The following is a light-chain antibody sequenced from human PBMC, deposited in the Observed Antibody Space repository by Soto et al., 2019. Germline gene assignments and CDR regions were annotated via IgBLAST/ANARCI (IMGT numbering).Light chain of an antibody. CDR2: AAS. J-gene: IGKJ1*01. V-gene: IGKV1-6*01. CDR1: QGIRNA. CDR3: LQDYNYPRT. Sequence: AIQMTQSPSSPSASVGDRVTITCRASQGIRNALGWYQQKPGKAPKLLIYAASSLRSGAPSRFSGSGSGTDFTLTISGLHPEDFATYYCLQDYNYPRTFGQGTKVDIK.